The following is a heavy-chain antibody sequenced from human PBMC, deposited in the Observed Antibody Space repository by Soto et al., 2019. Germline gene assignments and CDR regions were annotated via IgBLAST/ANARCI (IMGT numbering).Heavy chain of an antibody. J-gene: IGHJ4*02. CDR1: GFTFSSYA. CDR2: ISYDGNNK. CDR3: ARVLKGGSSWCWDYFDC. V-gene: IGHV3-30-3*01. Sequence: ESGGGVVQPGRSLRLSCAASGFTFSSYAMHWVRQAPGKGLEWVAAISYDGNNKYYADSVKGRFTISRDNSKNTLFLQMNSLRTEDAAVYDCARVLKGGSSWCWDYFDCWGQGTLVTVSS. D-gene: IGHD6-13*01.